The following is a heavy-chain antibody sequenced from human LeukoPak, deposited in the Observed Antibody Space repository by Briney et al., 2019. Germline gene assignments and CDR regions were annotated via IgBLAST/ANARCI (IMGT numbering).Heavy chain of an antibody. CDR3: ARDGEVASSYGYYYYYMDV. CDR2: INPSGGST. CDR1: GYTFTTYY. J-gene: IGHJ6*03. Sequence: ASVKVSCKASGYTFTTYYMHWLRQAPGQGLEWMGIINPSGGSTSYAQKFQGRVTMTRDTSTSTVYMELSSLRSEDTAVYYCARDGEVASSYGYYYYYMDVWGKGTTVTVSS. D-gene: IGHD5-18*01. V-gene: IGHV1-46*01.